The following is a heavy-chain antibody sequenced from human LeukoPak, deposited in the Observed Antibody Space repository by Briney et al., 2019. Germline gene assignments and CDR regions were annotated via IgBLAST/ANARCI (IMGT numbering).Heavy chain of an antibody. Sequence: SETLSLTCTVSGGSISSSSYYWGWIRQPPGKGLEWIGSIYYSGSTYYNPSLKSRVTISVDTSKNQFSLKLSSVTAADTAVYYCARQIQVFDPWGQGTLVTVSS. CDR2: IYYSGST. J-gene: IGHJ5*02. CDR1: GGSISSSSYY. CDR3: ARQIQVFDP. V-gene: IGHV4-39*01.